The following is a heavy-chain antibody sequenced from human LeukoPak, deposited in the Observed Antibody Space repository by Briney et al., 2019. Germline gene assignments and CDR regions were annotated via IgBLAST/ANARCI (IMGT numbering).Heavy chain of an antibody. CDR2: IRTKGNSYAT. Sequence: PGGSLRLSCAASGFIFSASAMHWVRQAPGKGPQWGGRIRTKGNSYATAYAASVKGRYTISRDDSKNKAYLQMNSLKTEDTAVYYCAGPYDTSGHAFDYWGRGTLVTVSS. J-gene: IGHJ4*02. D-gene: IGHD3-22*01. V-gene: IGHV3-73*01. CDR1: GFIFSASA. CDR3: AGPYDTSGHAFDY.